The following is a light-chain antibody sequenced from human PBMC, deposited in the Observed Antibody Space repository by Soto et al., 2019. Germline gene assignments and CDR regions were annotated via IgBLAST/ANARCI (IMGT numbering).Light chain of an antibody. V-gene: IGKV3-20*01. CDR3: QQYGSSPRT. J-gene: IGKJ1*01. Sequence: EIVLTQSPGTLSLSPGERATLSCRASQSVSSIYLAWYQQRPGQAPRLLIYGASYRATGIPDRFSGSGSGTDFTLTISRLEPEDFAVYYCQQYGSSPRTFGQGTKVEIK. CDR2: GAS. CDR1: QSVSSIY.